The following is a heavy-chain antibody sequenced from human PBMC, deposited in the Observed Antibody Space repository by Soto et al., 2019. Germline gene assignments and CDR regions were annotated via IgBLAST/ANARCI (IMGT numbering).Heavy chain of an antibody. J-gene: IGHJ4*02. CDR2: IYPSESDT. CDR1: GYNFAGYW. CDR3: ARGGVSTRTFDY. V-gene: IGHV5-51*01. D-gene: IGHD3-3*01. Sequence: GASLTISCKGSGYNFAGYWIAWVRQMPGKGLELMVIIYPSESDTRYRPSFQGQVTISADKSISSAYLQWSSLRASDTAMYYCARGGVSTRTFDYWGQGTPVTVSS.